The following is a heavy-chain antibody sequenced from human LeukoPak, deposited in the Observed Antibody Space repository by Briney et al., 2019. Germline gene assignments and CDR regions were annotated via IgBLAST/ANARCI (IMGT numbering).Heavy chain of an antibody. Sequence: QPGGSLRLSCAASGFTFSSYALSWVRQAPGKGLEWVSAISGSGGSTYYADSVKGRFTISRDNSKNTLYLQMNSLRAEDTAVYYCAKDAPVNIVVIPAANSWGQGTLVTVSS. V-gene: IGHV3-23*01. CDR2: ISGSGGST. CDR1: GFTFSSYA. J-gene: IGHJ4*02. D-gene: IGHD2-2*01. CDR3: AKDAPVNIVVIPAANS.